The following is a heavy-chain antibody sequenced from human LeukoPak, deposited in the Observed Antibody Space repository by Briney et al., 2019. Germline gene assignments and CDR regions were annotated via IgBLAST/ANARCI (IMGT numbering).Heavy chain of an antibody. Sequence: SETLSLTCTVSGDSISSYYWSWIRQPAGKGLEWIGRIYTSGSTNYNPSLKSRVTMSVDTSRNQFSLKLSSVTAADTAVYYCARERIYCSSTSCLDYWGQGTLVTVSS. V-gene: IGHV4-4*07. J-gene: IGHJ4*02. CDR2: IYTSGST. D-gene: IGHD2-2*01. CDR1: GDSISSYY. CDR3: ARERIYCSSTSCLDY.